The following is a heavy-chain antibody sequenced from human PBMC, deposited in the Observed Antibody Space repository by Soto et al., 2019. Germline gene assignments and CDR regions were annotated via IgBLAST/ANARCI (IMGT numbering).Heavy chain of an antibody. J-gene: IGHJ4*02. Sequence: DVQLLESGGGLVQPGGSLRLSCVASGFSFNKYAMIWVRQAPGKGQEWVSGITGSGNTIEYTASVKGRFTISRDNSKNTVYLQMDGLRAGDTAMYYCAEGEVAGDGLWLVCDWGQGIPVTVS. V-gene: IGHV3-23*01. CDR1: GFSFNKYA. CDR3: AEGEVAGDGLWLVCD. CDR2: ITGSGNTI. D-gene: IGHD2-21*02.